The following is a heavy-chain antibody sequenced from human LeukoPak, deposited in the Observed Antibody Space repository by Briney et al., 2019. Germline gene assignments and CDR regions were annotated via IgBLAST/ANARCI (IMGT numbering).Heavy chain of an antibody. D-gene: IGHD3-22*01. V-gene: IGHV3-9*01. CDR1: GFTFDDYA. CDR3: AKGYYYDSSGYFDY. CDR2: ISWNSGSI. Sequence: GGSLRLSCAASGFTFDDYAMHWVRQAPGKGLEWVSGISWNSGSIGFADSVKGRFTISRDNAKNSLYLQMNSLRAEDTALYYCAKGYYYDSSGYFDYWGQGTLVTVSS. J-gene: IGHJ4*02.